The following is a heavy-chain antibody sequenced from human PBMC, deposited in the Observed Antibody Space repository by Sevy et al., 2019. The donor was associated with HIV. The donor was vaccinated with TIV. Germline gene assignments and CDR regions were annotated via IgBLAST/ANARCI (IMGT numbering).Heavy chain of an antibody. CDR3: AIDRPGPNSDPSPYPVYYYYGMDV. D-gene: IGHD2-15*01. V-gene: IGHV3-48*02. CDR1: GFTFSSYS. J-gene: IGHJ6*02. Sequence: GGSLRLSCAASGFTFSSYSMNWVRQAPGKGLEWVSYISSSSSTIYYADSVKGRFTISRDNAKNSLYLQMNSLRDEETAVYYCAIDRPGPNSDPSPYPVYYYYGMDVWGQGTTVTVSS. CDR2: ISSSSSTI.